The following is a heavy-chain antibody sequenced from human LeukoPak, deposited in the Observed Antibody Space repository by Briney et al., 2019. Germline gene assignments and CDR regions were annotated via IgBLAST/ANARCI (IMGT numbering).Heavy chain of an antibody. CDR3: TRALYGGNWDDAFDI. J-gene: IGHJ3*02. D-gene: IGHD4-23*01. CDR2: IRSKAYGGTT. Sequence: QPGGSLRLSCTASGFTFGDYAMSWFRQAPGKGLEWVGFIRSKAYGGTTEYAASVKGRFTISRDDSKSIAYLQMNSLKTEDTAVYYCTRALYGGNWDDAFDIWGQGTMVTVSS. V-gene: IGHV3-49*03. CDR1: GFTFGDYA.